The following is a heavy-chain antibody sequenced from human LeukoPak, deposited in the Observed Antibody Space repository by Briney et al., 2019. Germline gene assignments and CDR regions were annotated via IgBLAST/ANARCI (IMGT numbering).Heavy chain of an antibody. CDR2: TNPNSGNT. Sequence: GASVKVSCKASGYTFTSYDINWVRQATGQGLEWMGWTNPNSGNTGYAQKFQGRVTMTRNTSISTAYMELSSLRSEDTAVYYCARGHSSSWFTLWYYYGMDVWGQGTTVTVSS. CDR3: ARGHSSSWFTLWYYYGMDV. D-gene: IGHD6-13*01. J-gene: IGHJ6*02. V-gene: IGHV1-8*01. CDR1: GYTFTSYD.